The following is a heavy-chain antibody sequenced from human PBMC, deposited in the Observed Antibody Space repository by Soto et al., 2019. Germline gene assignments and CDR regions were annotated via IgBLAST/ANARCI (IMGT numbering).Heavy chain of an antibody. CDR2: IYYSGST. J-gene: IGHJ5*02. D-gene: IGHD3-16*01. CDR3: ARVGGINWFDP. V-gene: IGHV4-31*03. CDR1: GGSISSGGYY. Sequence: QVQLQESGPGLVKPSQTLSLTCTVSGGSISSGGYYWSWIRQHPGKGLEWIGYIYYSGSTYYNPSLTARVTRSVDTSKNQFSLKLSSVTAADTAVSYCARVGGINWFDPWGQGTLVTVSS.